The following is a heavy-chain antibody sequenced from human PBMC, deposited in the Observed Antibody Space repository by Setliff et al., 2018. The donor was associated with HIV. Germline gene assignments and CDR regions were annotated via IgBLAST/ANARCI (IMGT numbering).Heavy chain of an antibody. CDR3: ARESGNGWNSDY. D-gene: IGHD6-19*01. CDR2: IIPIFGTA. J-gene: IGHJ4*02. V-gene: IGHV1-69*13. Sequence: GASVKVSCKASGGTFSSYAISWVRQAPGQGLEWMGGIIPIFGTANYAQKFQGRVTITADESTRTVYMDMSSLRDEDTAVYYCARESGNGWNSDYWGQGTLVTVSS. CDR1: GGTFSSYA.